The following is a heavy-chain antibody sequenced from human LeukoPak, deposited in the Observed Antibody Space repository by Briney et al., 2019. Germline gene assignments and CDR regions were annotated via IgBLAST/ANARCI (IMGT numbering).Heavy chain of an antibody. Sequence: GGSLRLSCAASGFTFSDYYMTWIRQSPGKGLEWVSYISSSSSHTHYADSVKGRFTISRDSSKNTLYLQMNNLRVEDTAVYYCAKDMGTISESFWYFHLWGRGAPVTVSS. D-gene: IGHD7-27*01. J-gene: IGHJ2*01. CDR1: GFTFSDYY. V-gene: IGHV3-11*06. CDR3: AKDMGTISESFWYFHL. CDR2: ISSSSSHT.